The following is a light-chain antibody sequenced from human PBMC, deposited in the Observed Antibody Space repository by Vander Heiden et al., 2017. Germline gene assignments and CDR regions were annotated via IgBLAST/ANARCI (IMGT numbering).Light chain of an antibody. J-gene: IGKJ1*01. CDR1: QSVRANY. Sequence: EIVLTQSPGTLSLSPGERATLPCRASQSVRANYLAWYQQKPGQAPRLLIYGASSRATGIPDNFSGSGSGTDFTLTISRLEPEDFAVYYCQQYGSSQTFGQGTKVEIK. CDR2: GAS. V-gene: IGKV3-20*01. CDR3: QQYGSSQT.